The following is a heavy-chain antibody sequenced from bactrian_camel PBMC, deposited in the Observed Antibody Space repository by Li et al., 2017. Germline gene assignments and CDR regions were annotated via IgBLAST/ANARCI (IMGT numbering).Heavy chain of an antibody. Sequence: HVQLVESGGGSVKAGGSLRLSCAAYGYVYGGVCMGWFRQSPGKDREAVATVVIGSGKPFYADSVKGRFTISQDKAKNTVYLQTDSLKPEDTAMYCCTRLNWNCRVQSRVADSRYWGRGTQVTVS. CDR2: VIGSGKP. CDR3: TRLNWNCRVQSRVADSRY. D-gene: IGHD8*01. J-gene: IGHJ6*01. CDR1: GYVYGGVC. V-gene: IGHV3-2*01.